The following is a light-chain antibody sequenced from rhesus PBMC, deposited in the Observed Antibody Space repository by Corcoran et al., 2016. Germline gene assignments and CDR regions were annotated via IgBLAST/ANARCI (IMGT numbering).Light chain of an antibody. J-gene: IGKJ4*01. Sequence: DVLLTQSPLSLPVTLGQPASIFCRPSQSLVHSDGKTYLSWLHQKPGQPPSRLIYPVSNRDSGVPDRFRGSGAGTDFTLKISRVEAEDVGVYYCMQGTHWPLTFGGGTKVDLK. V-gene: IGKV2S9*01. CDR3: MQGTHWPLT. CDR2: PVS. CDR1: QSLVHSDGKTY.